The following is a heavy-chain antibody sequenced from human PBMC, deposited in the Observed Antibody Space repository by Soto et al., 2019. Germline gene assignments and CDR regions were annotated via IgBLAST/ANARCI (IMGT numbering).Heavy chain of an antibody. V-gene: IGHV3-33*01. J-gene: IGHJ4*02. CDR3: GIDGALGDTAVVDS. CDR1: GFTFSTYG. Sequence: QVQLVESGGGVVQPGKSLRLSCAASGFTFSTYGMHWVRQAPGKGLEWVAVIWYDGSNKYHGDSLKGRFTISRDNSKKTLYLQMNNLRAEDTAVYYCGIDGALGDTAVVDSWGQGTLVIVSS. D-gene: IGHD5-18*01. CDR2: IWYDGSNK.